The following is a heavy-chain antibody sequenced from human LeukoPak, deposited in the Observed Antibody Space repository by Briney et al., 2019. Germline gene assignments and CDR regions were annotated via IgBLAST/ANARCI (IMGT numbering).Heavy chain of an antibody. CDR3: ARDSISFSDD. V-gene: IGHV3-21*01. Sequence: PGGSLRLSCAASGFAFSIYSMNWVRQAPGKGLEWVSSISSSSSYIYYADSVKGRFTISRDNAKNSLYLQMNSLRAEDTAVYYCARDSISFSDDWGQGTQVTVSS. D-gene: IGHD6-13*01. CDR1: GFAFSIYS. CDR2: ISSSSSYI. J-gene: IGHJ4*02.